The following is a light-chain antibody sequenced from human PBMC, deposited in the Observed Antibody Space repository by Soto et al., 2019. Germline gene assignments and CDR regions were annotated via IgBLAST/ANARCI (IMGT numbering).Light chain of an antibody. CDR2: EVS. J-gene: IGLJ3*02. Sequence: QSALTQPSSVSGSPGQSITISCTGTSSDVGAYNYVSWYQQHPATAPKLMIYEVSNRPSGVSNRFSGSKSGNTDALTISRLQAEDDADYYCISYTSTHTRVFGGGTKLTVL. CDR3: ISYTSTHTRV. V-gene: IGLV2-14*01. CDR1: SSDVGAYNY.